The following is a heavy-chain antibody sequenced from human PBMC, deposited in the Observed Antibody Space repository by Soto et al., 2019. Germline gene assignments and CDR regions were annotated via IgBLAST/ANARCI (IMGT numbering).Heavy chain of an antibody. Sequence: ASVKASCKTSGYTFTSYDLNWVRQATGQKLEWMGWMNPNSGDTIYAQKVQGRVTMTRDTSTSTVYMELSSLRSEDTAVYYCARVRRSSGYYYGYWGQGTPVPVSS. J-gene: IGHJ4*02. CDR1: GYTFTSYD. CDR3: ARVRRSSGYYYGY. D-gene: IGHD3-22*01. V-gene: IGHV1-8*01. CDR2: MNPNSGDT.